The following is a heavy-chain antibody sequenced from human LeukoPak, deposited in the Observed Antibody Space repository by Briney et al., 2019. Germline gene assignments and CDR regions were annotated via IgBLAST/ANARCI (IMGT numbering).Heavy chain of an antibody. CDR1: GYTFTNYG. V-gene: IGHV1-18*01. D-gene: IGHD6-6*01. CDR3: ARDITPARPSEFDY. CDR2: ISGYNGNT. Sequence: ASVKVFCKASGYTFTNYGISWVRQAPGQGLEWMGWISGYNGNTNYARKLQDRVTMTTDTSTSTAYMELSSLRSDDTAVYYCARDITPARPSEFDYWGQGTLVTVSP. J-gene: IGHJ4*02.